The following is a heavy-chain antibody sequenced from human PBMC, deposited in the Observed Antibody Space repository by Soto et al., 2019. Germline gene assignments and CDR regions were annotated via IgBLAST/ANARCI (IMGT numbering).Heavy chain of an antibody. D-gene: IGHD6-19*01. Sequence: QVQLVESGGGVVQPGRSLRLSCPASGFTFSSYGMHWVRQAPGKGLEWVAVISYDGSNKYYADSVKGRFTISRDNSKNTRYRQMNSLRAEDTAVYYCAKDRRIAVAGRPNYYYYGMDVWGQGTTVTVSS. J-gene: IGHJ6*02. CDR2: ISYDGSNK. V-gene: IGHV3-30*18. CDR3: AKDRRIAVAGRPNYYYYGMDV. CDR1: GFTFSSYG.